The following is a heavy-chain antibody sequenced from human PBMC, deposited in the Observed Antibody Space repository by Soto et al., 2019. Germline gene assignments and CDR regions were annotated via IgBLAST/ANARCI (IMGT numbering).Heavy chain of an antibody. V-gene: IGHV4-31*01. CDR2: NNNRGDT. CDR1: GASIDNNGYS. CDR3: ARGGSGWKALNWFDP. Sequence: QVQLQESGPGLVIPSQTLTLTCAVSGASIDNNGYSWTWIRQHPGKGLEWIGTNNNRGDTYYNPALKSLPTISLDTSHNHCSLRLNAVTAADTATYYCARGGSGWKALNWFDPWGQGIMVTVSS. D-gene: IGHD6-19*01. J-gene: IGHJ5*02.